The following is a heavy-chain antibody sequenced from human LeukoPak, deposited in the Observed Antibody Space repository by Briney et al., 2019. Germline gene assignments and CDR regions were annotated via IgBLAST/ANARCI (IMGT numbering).Heavy chain of an antibody. J-gene: IGHJ4*02. Sequence: ASVKVSCKASGYTFTGYYMHWVRQAPGQGLEWMGWINPNSGGTNYAQKFQGRVTMTRDTSISTAYMELSRLRSDDTAVYYCAREVVEMATINYFDYWGQGTVVTVS. CDR2: INPNSGGT. D-gene: IGHD5-24*01. V-gene: IGHV1-2*02. CDR1: GYTFTGYY. CDR3: AREVVEMATINYFDY.